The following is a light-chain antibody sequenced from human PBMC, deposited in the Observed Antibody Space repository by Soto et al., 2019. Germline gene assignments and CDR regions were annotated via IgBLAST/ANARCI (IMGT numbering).Light chain of an antibody. J-gene: IGKJ4*01. CDR2: AAS. V-gene: IGKV1D-12*01. CDR3: QLAYIVPFT. CDR1: QGINSW. Sequence: DIQMTQSPSSVSASVGDRVTITCRASQGINSWLAWYQQKPGKAPKLLISAASSLQSGVPSRFSGSGSRTDFTLTISSLQPEYFATYYCQLAYIVPFTFGGGTKVEIK.